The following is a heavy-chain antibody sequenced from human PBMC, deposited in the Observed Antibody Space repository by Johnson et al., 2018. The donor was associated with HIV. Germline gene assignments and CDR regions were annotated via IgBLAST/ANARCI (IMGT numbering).Heavy chain of an antibody. CDR1: GFTFIDAW. J-gene: IGHJ3*02. Sequence: VQLLESGGGLVQPGGSLTLSCAASGFTFIDAWMNWVRQAPGKGLEWVANIKQDGGEKYYVDSVKGRFTISRDNAKHSLYLQMNSLRAEDTATYYCARLPSGYNRDTFNIWGQGTMVTVSS. V-gene: IGHV3-7*01. CDR3: ARLPSGYNRDTFNI. D-gene: IGHD5-18*01. CDR2: IKQDGGEK.